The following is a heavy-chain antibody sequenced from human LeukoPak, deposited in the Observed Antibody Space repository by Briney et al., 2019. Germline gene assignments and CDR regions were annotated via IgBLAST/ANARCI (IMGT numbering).Heavy chain of an antibody. V-gene: IGHV1-2*02. CDR2: INPNSGGT. D-gene: IGHD4-11*01. CDR3: ARDGTTVTYYYMDV. J-gene: IGHJ6*03. Sequence: ASVKVSCKASGYTFTGYYMHWVRQAPGQGLEWMGWINPNSGGTNYAQKFQGRVTMTRDTSISTAYMELSRLRSDDTAVYYCARDGTTVTYYYMDVWGKGTTVTVSS. CDR1: GYTFTGYY.